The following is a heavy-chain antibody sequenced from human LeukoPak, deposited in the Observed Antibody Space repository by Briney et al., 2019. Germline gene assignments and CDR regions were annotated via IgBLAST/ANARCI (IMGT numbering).Heavy chain of an antibody. D-gene: IGHD2-2*01. Sequence: GGSLRLSCAASGNYWMHWVRQAPGKGLVWVSHINGDGSWTTYADSVKGRFTISKDNAKNTVYLQMNNLRAEDTAVYYCVSFYETYWGRGTLVTVSS. CDR2: INGDGSWT. V-gene: IGHV3-74*01. CDR1: GNYW. CDR3: VSFYETY. J-gene: IGHJ4*02.